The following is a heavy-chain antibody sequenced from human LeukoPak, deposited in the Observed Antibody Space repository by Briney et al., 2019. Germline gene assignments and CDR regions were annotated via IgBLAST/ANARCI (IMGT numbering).Heavy chain of an antibody. CDR1: GFTFSSYA. V-gene: IGHV3-21*01. CDR2: ISSSSSYI. J-gene: IGHJ4*02. CDR3: ARGGSLKVTVTTYGY. Sequence: PGGSLRLSCAASGFTFSSYAMHWVRQAPGKGLEWVSSISSSSSYIYYADSVKGRFTISRDNAKNSLYLQMNSLRAEDTAVYYCARGGSLKVTVTTYGYWGQGTLVTVSS. D-gene: IGHD4-17*01.